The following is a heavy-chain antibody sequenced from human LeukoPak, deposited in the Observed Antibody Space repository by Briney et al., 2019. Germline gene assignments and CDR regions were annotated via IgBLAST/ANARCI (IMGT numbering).Heavy chain of an antibody. CDR1: GGSISSGGYS. D-gene: IGHD4-17*01. CDR3: ARVGPNDYGEPAVFDY. Sequence: PSQTLSLTCAVSGGSISSGGYSWSWIRQPPGKGLEWIGYIYHSGSTYYNPSLKSRVTISVDRSKNQFSLKLSSVTAADTAVYYCARVGPNDYGEPAVFDYWGQGTLVTVSS. V-gene: IGHV4-30-2*01. J-gene: IGHJ4*02. CDR2: IYHSGST.